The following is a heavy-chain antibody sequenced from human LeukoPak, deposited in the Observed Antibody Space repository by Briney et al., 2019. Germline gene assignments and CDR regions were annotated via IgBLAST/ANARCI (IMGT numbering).Heavy chain of an antibody. CDR1: GYTFTAHY. Sequence: ASVKVSCKASGYTFTAHYMHWVRQAPGQGLEWMGRINPGSGDTEYGQRFQGRVTMTRDTSISTAYMELSRLRSDDTAVYYCARPRRGSSWYDYWGQGTLVTVSS. CDR2: INPGSGDT. D-gene: IGHD6-13*01. V-gene: IGHV1-2*06. J-gene: IGHJ4*02. CDR3: ARPRRGSSWYDY.